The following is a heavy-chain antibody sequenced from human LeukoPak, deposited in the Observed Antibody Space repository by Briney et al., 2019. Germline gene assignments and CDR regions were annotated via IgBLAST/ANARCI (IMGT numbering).Heavy chain of an antibody. CDR1: GFTFSSYS. CDR2: ISSSSSYI. D-gene: IGHD3-22*01. Sequence: PGGSLRLSCAASGFTFSSYSMNWVRQAPGRGLEWVSSISSSSSYIYYADSVKGRFTISRDNAKNSLYLQMKSLRAEDTAVYYCARGGSSGRPIDYWGQGTLVTVSS. CDR3: ARGGSSGRPIDY. V-gene: IGHV3-21*01. J-gene: IGHJ4*02.